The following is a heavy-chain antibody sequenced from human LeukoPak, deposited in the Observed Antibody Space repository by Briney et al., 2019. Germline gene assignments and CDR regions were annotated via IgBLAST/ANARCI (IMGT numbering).Heavy chain of an antibody. CDR3: ATDGAGFDT. CDR2: INIGGTNT. V-gene: IGHV3-11*01. Sequence: PGGSLRLSCAASGFTFNDYYMSWLRQAPGKGVEGLSYINIGGTNTHYAHSVKGRFTSSRDNAKESLYLEMNNLRAEDTAVYYCATDGAGFDTWGQGVLVTVSS. CDR1: GFTFNDYY. J-gene: IGHJ5*02.